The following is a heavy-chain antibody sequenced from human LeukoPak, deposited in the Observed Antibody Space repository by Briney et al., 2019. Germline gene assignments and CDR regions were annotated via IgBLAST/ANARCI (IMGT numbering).Heavy chain of an antibody. D-gene: IGHD3-10*01. CDR3: AAMVRGVIITFSPPNTVYNWFDP. Sequence: PSETLSLTCTVSGGSISSSSYYWGWIRQPPGKGLEWIGSIYYSGSTYYNPSLKSRVTISVDTSKNQFSLKLSSVTAADTAVYYCAAMVRGVIITFSPPNTVYNWFDPWGQGTLVTVSS. J-gene: IGHJ5*02. CDR1: GGSISSSSYY. CDR2: IYYSGST. V-gene: IGHV4-39*01.